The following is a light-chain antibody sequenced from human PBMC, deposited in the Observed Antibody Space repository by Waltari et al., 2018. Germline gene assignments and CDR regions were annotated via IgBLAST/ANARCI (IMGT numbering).Light chain of an antibody. CDR3: SSYTTSATWV. CDR1: TSDVGAYQY. J-gene: IGLJ3*02. V-gene: IGLV2-14*03. Sequence: QSALTQPASVSGSPGQSLTISCTGTTSDVGAYQYLSSYQQNPGKAPKLIIFDVSRRPSGVSYRFSGSKSGSTASLTISGLQAGDEADYYCSSYTTSATWVFGGGTRVAVL. CDR2: DVS.